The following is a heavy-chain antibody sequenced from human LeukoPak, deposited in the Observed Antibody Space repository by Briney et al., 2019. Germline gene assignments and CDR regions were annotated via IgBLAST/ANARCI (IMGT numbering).Heavy chain of an antibody. CDR1: GGSISSYY. CDR3: ARVTGYMIEDYFDY. CDR2: IYYSEST. J-gene: IGHJ4*02. Sequence: SSETLSLTCTVSGGSISSYYWSWIRQPPGKGLECLGYIYYSESTNYNHSLKSRVTISVDTSKNQFSLKLSSVTAADTAVYYCARVTGYMIEDYFDYWGQGTLVTVSS. D-gene: IGHD3-9*01. V-gene: IGHV4-59*01.